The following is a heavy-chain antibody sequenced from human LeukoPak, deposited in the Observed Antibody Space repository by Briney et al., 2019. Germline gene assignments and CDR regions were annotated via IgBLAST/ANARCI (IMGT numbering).Heavy chain of an antibody. J-gene: IGHJ4*02. CDR1: GFTFSSYA. V-gene: IGHV3-23*01. D-gene: IGHD5-12*01. CDR3: AKEENGYRGPRGYFDY. Sequence: GGSLRLSCAASGFTFSSYAMSWVRQAPGKGLEWVSAISGSGGSTYYADSVKGRFTISRDNSKNTLYLRMNSLRAEDTAVYYCAKEENGYRGPRGYFDYWGQGTLVTVSS. CDR2: ISGSGGST.